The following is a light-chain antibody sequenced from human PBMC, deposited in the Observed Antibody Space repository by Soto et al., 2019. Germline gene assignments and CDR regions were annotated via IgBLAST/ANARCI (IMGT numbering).Light chain of an antibody. Sequence: DIQMTQSPSTLSASVGDRVTITCRATQTISSWLAWYQQKPGKAPKLLIYKASTLESGVPSRFNGSGSGTEFTLTISSLQPDDFATYHCQQYNSYGTFGQGTKVEIK. V-gene: IGKV1-5*03. CDR2: KAS. CDR1: QTISSW. J-gene: IGKJ1*01. CDR3: QQYNSYGT.